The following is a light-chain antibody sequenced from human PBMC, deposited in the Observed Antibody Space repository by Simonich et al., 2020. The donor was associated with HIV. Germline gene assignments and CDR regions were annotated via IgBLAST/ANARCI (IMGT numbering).Light chain of an antibody. CDR3: QQYNNWPSPFT. CDR2: GAS. Sequence: EIVMTQSPATLSVSPGERATLSCRASQSVSSKLAWYQQKPGQAPRLLIYGASTRATGIPARFSGSGSGTEFNLTISSLQSEDSAVYYCQQYNNWPSPFTFGPGTKVDIK. V-gene: IGKV3-15*01. J-gene: IGKJ3*01. CDR1: QSVSSK.